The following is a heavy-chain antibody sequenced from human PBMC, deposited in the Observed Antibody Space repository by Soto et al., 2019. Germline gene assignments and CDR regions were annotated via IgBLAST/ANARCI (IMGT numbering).Heavy chain of an antibody. CDR3: ARMEVRGVIVDY. D-gene: IGHD3-10*01. V-gene: IGHV4-61*01. CDR1: GGSVSSGSYY. CDR2: IYYSGRT. J-gene: IGHJ4*02. Sequence: QVQLQESGPGLVKPSETLSLTCTVSGGSVSSGSYYWSWIRQPPGKGLEWIGYIYYSGRTNYNPPLKSRVTTSVDTSKTQFSLQLSSVTAADTAVYYCARMEVRGVIVDYWGQGTLVTVSS.